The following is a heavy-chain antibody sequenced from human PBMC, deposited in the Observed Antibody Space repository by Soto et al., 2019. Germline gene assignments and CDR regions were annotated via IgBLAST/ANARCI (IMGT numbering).Heavy chain of an antibody. CDR3: ARICGYYYYYGMDV. J-gene: IGHJ6*02. CDR1: GFTFSSYS. CDR2: ISSSSSYI. D-gene: IGHD2-21*01. V-gene: IGHV3-21*01. Sequence: EVQLVESGGGLVKPGGSLRLSCAASGFTFSSYSMNWVRQAPGKGLEWVSSISSSSSYIYYADSVKGRFTISRDNAKNSLYLQMNSLRAEDTAVYYCARICGYYYYYGMDVWGQGTTVTVSS.